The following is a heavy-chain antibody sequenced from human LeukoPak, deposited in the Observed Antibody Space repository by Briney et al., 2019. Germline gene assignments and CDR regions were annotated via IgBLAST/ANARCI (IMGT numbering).Heavy chain of an antibody. CDR1: GGSISSYY. J-gene: IGHJ4*02. CDR3: ARATKINSSAYYV. V-gene: IGHV4-59*01. Sequence: SKTLSLTCTVSGGSISSYYWSWIRQPPGKGLEWIGYTYYTGSTNYNPSLKSRVTISIDTSKNQFSLNLSSVTAADTAVYYCARATKINSSAYYVWGQGTLVTVSS. CDR2: TYYTGST. D-gene: IGHD3-22*01.